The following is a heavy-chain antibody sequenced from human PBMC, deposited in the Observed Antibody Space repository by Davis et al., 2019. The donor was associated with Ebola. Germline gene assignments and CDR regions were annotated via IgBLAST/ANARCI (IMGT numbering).Heavy chain of an antibody. Sequence: GESLKISCAASGFTVSSNYMSWVRQAPGKGLGWVSVIYSGGSTYYADSVKGRFTISRDNPKNTVYLQMNSLRAEDTAVYYCARDKGNDYGDHLGYWGQGTLVTVSS. D-gene: IGHD4-17*01. CDR3: ARDKGNDYGDHLGY. J-gene: IGHJ4*02. V-gene: IGHV3-66*01. CDR1: GFTVSSNY. CDR2: IYSGGST.